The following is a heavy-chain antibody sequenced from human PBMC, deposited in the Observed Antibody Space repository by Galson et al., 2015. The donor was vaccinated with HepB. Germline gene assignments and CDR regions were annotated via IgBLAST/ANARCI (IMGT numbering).Heavy chain of an antibody. J-gene: IGHJ5*02. D-gene: IGHD4-23*01. CDR1: GYTFRSHY. Sequence: SVKVSCKASGYTFRSHYMHWVRQAPGQGLEWMGIINPSGDSAAYAQKLQGRVTMTRDTSTSTVYMELSSLRSEDTAVYYCARDVSQNENSWWFDPWGQGTLVTVSS. CDR2: INPSGDSA. CDR3: ARDVSQNENSWWFDP. V-gene: IGHV1-46*01.